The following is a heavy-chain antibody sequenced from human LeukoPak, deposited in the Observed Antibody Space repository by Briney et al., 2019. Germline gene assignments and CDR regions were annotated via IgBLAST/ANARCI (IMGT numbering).Heavy chain of an antibody. V-gene: IGHV4-59*01. J-gene: IGHJ5*02. Sequence: SDTLSLTCTVSGGSISSYYWSWIRQPPGKGLEWIGYSYYSGGTNYNPSLKSRVTISVDTSKNQFSLKLSSVTAADTAVYYCASDRLGGNSYLYWFDPWGQGTLVTVSS. CDR1: GGSISSYY. CDR2: SYYSGGT. CDR3: ASDRLGGNSYLYWFDP. D-gene: IGHD4-23*01.